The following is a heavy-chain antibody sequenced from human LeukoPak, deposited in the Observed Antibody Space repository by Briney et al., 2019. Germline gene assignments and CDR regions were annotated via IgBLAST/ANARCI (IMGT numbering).Heavy chain of an antibody. Sequence: SVKVSCKTSGDSFDIYVINWVRQAPGQGLEWMGRIIPIFNTANYAQKFQGRVTITADKSTTTAYMELTNLRSDDTAVYFCARNCGGGANCYNLFGMDVWGQGTTVTVSS. D-gene: IGHD2-21*01. CDR2: IIPIFNTA. V-gene: IGHV1-69*06. J-gene: IGHJ6*02. CDR1: GDSFDIYV. CDR3: ARNCGGGANCYNLFGMDV.